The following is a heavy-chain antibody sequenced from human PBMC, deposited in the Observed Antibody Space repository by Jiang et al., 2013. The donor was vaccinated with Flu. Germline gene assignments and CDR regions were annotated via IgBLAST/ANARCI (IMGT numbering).Heavy chain of an antibody. CDR2: TYYRSKWYS. Sequence: QTLSLTCDISGDSVSSESAAWNWIRQSPSGGLEWLGRTYYRSKWYSDYAPSVKSRLTITPDTSKNQFSLQLTSVTPEDTSVYYCARDPRRGGVGAIGAFDIWGQGTMVTVSS. D-gene: IGHD1-26*01. CDR1: GDSVSSESAA. V-gene: IGHV6-1*01. CDR3: ARDPRRGGVGAIGAFDI. J-gene: IGHJ3*02.